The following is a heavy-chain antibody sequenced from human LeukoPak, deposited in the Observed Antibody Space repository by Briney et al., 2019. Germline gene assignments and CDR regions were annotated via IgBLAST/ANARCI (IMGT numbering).Heavy chain of an antibody. J-gene: IGHJ6*02. CDR3: ARRSGGSCYSECYYYGMDV. Sequence: GESQKISCKGSGYSYRRGAPDARERPGVDGDTRYSLSFQGQVTISADKSISTAYLQWSSLKASDTAMYYCARRSGGSCYSECYYYGMDVWGQGTTVTVSS. D-gene: IGHD2-15*01. CDR2: T. CDR1: GYS. V-gene: IGHV5-51*01.